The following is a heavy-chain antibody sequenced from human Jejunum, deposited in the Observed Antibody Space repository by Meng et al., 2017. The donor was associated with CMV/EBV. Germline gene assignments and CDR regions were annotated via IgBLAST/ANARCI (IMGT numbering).Heavy chain of an antibody. CDR3: ARAVDYGDPNWFDA. CDR1: GFTFTSYS. J-gene: IGHJ5*02. D-gene: IGHD4-17*01. Sequence: GFTFTSYSFHWVRPAPGKGLEWLSYISSTSTYIYHADSVKGRFTISRDNVKNSVYLQMNSLRAEDTAVYYCARAVDYGDPNWFDAWGQGTLVTVSS. V-gene: IGHV3-21*01. CDR2: ISSTSTYI.